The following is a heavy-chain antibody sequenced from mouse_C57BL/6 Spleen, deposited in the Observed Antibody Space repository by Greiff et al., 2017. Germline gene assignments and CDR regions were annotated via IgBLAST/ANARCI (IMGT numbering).Heavy chain of an antibody. Sequence: QVQLQQPGAELVKPGASVKLSCKASGYTFTSYWMHWVKQRPGQGLEWIGMIHPNSGSTNYNEKFKSKATLTVDKSSSTAYMQLSSLTSEDSAVYYCARDTYYYGSSYVGYWGQGTTLTVSS. CDR1: GYTFTSYW. V-gene: IGHV1-64*01. J-gene: IGHJ2*01. D-gene: IGHD1-1*01. CDR3: ARDTYYYGSSYVGY. CDR2: IHPNSGST.